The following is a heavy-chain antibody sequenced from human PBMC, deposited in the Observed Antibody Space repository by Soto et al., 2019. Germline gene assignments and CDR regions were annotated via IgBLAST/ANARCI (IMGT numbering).Heavy chain of an antibody. Sequence: SETLSLTCTVSGGSISSYYWSWIRQPPGKGLEWIGYIYYSGSTNYNPSLSSRVTISLDTSKNQFSLQLSSVTAADTAVYYCARVPPCGDNYYFDYWGQGTLVTVSS. CDR2: IYYSGST. D-gene: IGHD4-17*01. V-gene: IGHV4-59*01. J-gene: IGHJ4*02. CDR1: GGSISSYY. CDR3: ARVPPCGDNYYFDY.